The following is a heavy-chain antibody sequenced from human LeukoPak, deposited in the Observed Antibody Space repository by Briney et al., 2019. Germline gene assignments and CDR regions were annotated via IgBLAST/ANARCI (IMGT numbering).Heavy chain of an antibody. J-gene: IGHJ4*02. CDR2: INHSGST. CDR1: GGSISSGGYY. V-gene: IGHV4-39*07. D-gene: IGHD5-24*01. CDR3: ATRGWRWLQHFDY. Sequence: SETLSLTCTVSGGSISSGGYYWSWIRQPPGKGLEWIGEINHSGSTNYNPSLKSRVTISVDTSKNQFSLKLSSVTAADTAVYYCATRGWRWLQHFDYWGQGTLVTVSS.